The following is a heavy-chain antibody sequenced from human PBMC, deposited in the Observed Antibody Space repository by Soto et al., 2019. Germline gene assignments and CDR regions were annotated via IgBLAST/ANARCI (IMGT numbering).Heavy chain of an antibody. D-gene: IGHD3-10*01. CDR1: GFSFDSYG. Sequence: QAQLVESGGGVVQPGGSLRLSCEGSGFSFDSYGLHWVRQAPGKGLEWVALISSDGSDTRYGTSVKGRFTVSRDNSKSSLYLQMTSLRVEDTAVYYCARRTSMFREGYNWCDPWGQGTLVTVST. J-gene: IGHJ5*02. CDR3: ARRTSMFREGYNWCDP. CDR2: ISSDGSDT. V-gene: IGHV3-30*03.